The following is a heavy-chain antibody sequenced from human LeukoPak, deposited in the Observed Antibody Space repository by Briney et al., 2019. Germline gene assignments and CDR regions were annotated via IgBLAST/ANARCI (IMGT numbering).Heavy chain of an antibody. J-gene: IGHJ6*03. V-gene: IGHV4-59*01. D-gene: IGHD5-18*01. CDR1: GGSISSYY. CDR3: AGGYIYGSTYYYMDV. CDR2: IYYSGST. Sequence: PSETLSLTCTVSGGSISSYYWGWIRQPPGKGLEWIGYIYYSGSTNYNPSLKSRVTISVDTSKNQFPLKLSSVTAADTAVYYCAGGYIYGSTYYYMDVWGKGTTVTISS.